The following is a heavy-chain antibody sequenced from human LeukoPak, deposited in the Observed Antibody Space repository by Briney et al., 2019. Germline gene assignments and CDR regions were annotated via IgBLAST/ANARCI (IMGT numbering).Heavy chain of an antibody. Sequence: PGGSLRLSCAASGFTLSSYAMGWVRQAPGKGLEWVSSIRNNAGGTYYADSVKGRFTISRDNSKNTLYLQMNSLRAEDKAVFYCAKMAGRTPSYWYFDFWGRGTLVTVSS. CDR3: AKMAGRTPSYWYFDF. CDR1: GFTLSSYA. V-gene: IGHV3-23*01. D-gene: IGHD6-19*01. CDR2: IRNNAGGT. J-gene: IGHJ2*01.